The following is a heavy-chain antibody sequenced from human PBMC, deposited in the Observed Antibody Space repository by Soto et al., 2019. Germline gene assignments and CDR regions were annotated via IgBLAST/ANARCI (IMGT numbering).Heavy chain of an antibody. D-gene: IGHD2-15*01. CDR2: INAGNGNT. CDR3: ARGPGGPDGPGDY. V-gene: IGHV1-3*01. J-gene: IGHJ4*02. Sequence: QVQLVQSGAEVKKPGASVKVSCKASGYTFTGYAMHWVRQAPGQRLEWMGWINAGNGNTKYSQKFQGRVTITRDTSASTAHMELSSLRSEDTAVYYCARGPGGPDGPGDYWGQGTLVTVSS. CDR1: GYTFTGYA.